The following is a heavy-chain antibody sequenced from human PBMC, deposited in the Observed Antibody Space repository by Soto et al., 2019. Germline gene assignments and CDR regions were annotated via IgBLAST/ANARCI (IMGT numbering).Heavy chain of an antibody. J-gene: IGHJ4*02. CDR1: GGSFSGYY. Sequence: PSETLSITCAAYGGSFSGYYWSWIRQPPGKGLEWIGEINHSGSTNYNPSLKSRVTISVDTSKNQFSLKLSSVTAADTAVYYCARGPYCSGGSCYSVSDYWGQGTLVTVSS. CDR2: INHSGST. D-gene: IGHD2-15*01. CDR3: ARGPYCSGGSCYSVSDY. V-gene: IGHV4-34*01.